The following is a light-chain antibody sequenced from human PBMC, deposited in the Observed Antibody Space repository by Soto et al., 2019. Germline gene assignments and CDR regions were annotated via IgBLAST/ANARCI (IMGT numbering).Light chain of an antibody. V-gene: IGLV2-14*01. CDR2: EVS. CDR1: SSDVGGYNY. J-gene: IGLJ1*01. CDR3: SSYTTSNTYV. Sequence: QSVLTQPASVSGYPGQSTTISCTGRSSDVGGYNYVSWYQQHPGTAPKFMIYEVSRRPSGVSNRFSGSKSGNTASLTVSGLQAEDEADYYCSSYTTSNTYVFGTGTKVTVL.